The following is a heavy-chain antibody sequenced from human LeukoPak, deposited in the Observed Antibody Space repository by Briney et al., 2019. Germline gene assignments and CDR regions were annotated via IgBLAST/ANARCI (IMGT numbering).Heavy chain of an antibody. V-gene: IGHV3-30*03. CDR2: ISYNGNVK. CDR1: GFTFSTYG. J-gene: IGHJ4*02. CDR3: LTEDTPTVFDY. Sequence: GASLRLSCAASGFTFSTYGLHWVRQAPGKGLEWVALISYNGNVKYYADSVEGRFTISRDNSKNMLYLQMNSLTIEDTAVYYCLTEDTPTVFDYWGQEALVTVSS. D-gene: IGHD4-17*01.